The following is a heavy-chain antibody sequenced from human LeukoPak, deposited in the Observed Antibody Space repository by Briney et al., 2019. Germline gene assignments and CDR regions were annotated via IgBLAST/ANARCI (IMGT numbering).Heavy chain of an antibody. J-gene: IGHJ4*02. CDR1: GFTFSDYC. CDR2: ISSSGSTI. D-gene: IGHD3-22*01. Sequence: GGSLRLSCAASGFTFSDYCMSWIRQAPGKGLEWVSYISSSGSTIYYADSVKGRFTISRDNAKNSLYLQMNSLGAEDTAVYYCARDYYDSSGYPYWGQGTLVTVSS. CDR3: ARDYYDSSGYPY. V-gene: IGHV3-11*01.